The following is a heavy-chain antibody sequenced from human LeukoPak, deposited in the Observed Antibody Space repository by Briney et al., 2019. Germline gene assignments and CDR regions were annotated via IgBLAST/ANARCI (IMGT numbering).Heavy chain of an antibody. J-gene: IGHJ4*02. CDR3: ARDRAAVVTPPLYVY. V-gene: IGHV3-30-3*01. D-gene: IGHD4-23*01. Sequence: GGSLRLSCAASGFTFSSYAMHWVRQAPGKGLEWVAVISYDGSNKYYADSVKGRFTISRDNSKNTLCLQMNSLRAEDTAVYYCARDRAAVVTPPLYVYWGQGTLVTVSS. CDR2: ISYDGSNK. CDR1: GFTFSSYA.